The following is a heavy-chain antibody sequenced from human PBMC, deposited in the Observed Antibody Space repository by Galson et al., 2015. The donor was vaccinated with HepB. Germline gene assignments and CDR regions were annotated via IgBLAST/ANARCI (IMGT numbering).Heavy chain of an antibody. CDR1: GFTFSSYG. J-gene: IGHJ4*02. V-gene: IGHV3-30*18. CDR2: ISYDGSNK. D-gene: IGHD6-19*01. CDR3: AKEDGIAVAGWYYFDY. Sequence: SLRLSCAASGFTFSSYGMHWVRQAPGKGLEWVAVISYDGSNKYYADSVKGRFTISRDNSKNTLYLQMNSLRAEDTAVYYCAKEDGIAVAGWYYFDYWGQGTLVTVSS.